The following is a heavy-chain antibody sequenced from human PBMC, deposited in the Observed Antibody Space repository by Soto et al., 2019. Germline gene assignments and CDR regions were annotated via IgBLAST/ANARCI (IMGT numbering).Heavy chain of an antibody. Sequence: GGSLRLSCAASGFTFSSYDMHWVRQATGKGLEWVSAIGTAGDTYYPGSVKGRFTISRENAKNSLYLQMNSLRAEDTAVYYCARVGSPLRWGYGQNYGMDVWGQGTTVTVSS. J-gene: IGHJ6*02. CDR2: IGTAGDT. CDR1: GFTFSSYD. D-gene: IGHD5-18*01. V-gene: IGHV3-13*01. CDR3: ARVGSPLRWGYGQNYGMDV.